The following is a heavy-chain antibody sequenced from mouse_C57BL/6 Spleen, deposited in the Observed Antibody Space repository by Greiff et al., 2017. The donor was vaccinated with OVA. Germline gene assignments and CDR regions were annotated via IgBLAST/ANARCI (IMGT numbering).Heavy chain of an antibody. CDR2: INPNNGGT. CDR3: ARAPRPHVDY. CDR1: GYTFTDYY. V-gene: IGHV1-26*01. Sequence: EVQLQQSGPELVKPGASVKISCKASGYTFTDYYMNWVKQSHGKSLEWIGDINPNNGGTSYNQKFKGKATLTVDKSSSTAYMELRSLTSEDSAVYYCARAPRPHVDYWGQGTSVTVSS. J-gene: IGHJ4*01.